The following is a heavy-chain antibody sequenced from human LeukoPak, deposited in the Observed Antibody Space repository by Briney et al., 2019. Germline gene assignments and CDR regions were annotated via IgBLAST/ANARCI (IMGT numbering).Heavy chain of an antibody. D-gene: IGHD2-2*02. J-gene: IGHJ6*03. CDR1: CGSISDYY. CDR3: AKNHGGYCTGSSCYNFYYYMDV. Sequence: PSETLSLTCTVSCGSISDYYWSWIRQPPGKALEWIGYIYFSGPSNYNPSLKSRVTISADTSNNQFSLKLTSVTAADTAVYYCAKNHGGYCTGSSCYNFYYYMDVWGKGTTVTVSS. CDR2: IYFSGPS. V-gene: IGHV4-59*01.